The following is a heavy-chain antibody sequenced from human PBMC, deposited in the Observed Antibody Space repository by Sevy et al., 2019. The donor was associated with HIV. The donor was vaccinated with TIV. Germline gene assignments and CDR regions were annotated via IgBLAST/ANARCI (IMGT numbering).Heavy chain of an antibody. CDR1: GFSLGDHW. Sequence: GGSLRLSCTASGFSLGDHWMNWVRQAPGMGLEWVAIIKEDGSQTFYVDSVNGRFSISRDNAKNSVYLQMNRLRVEDTAVYYCARGAGWANDYWGQGTLVTVSS. CDR3: ARGAGWANDY. CDR2: IKEDGSQT. V-gene: IGHV3-7*01. D-gene: IGHD6-19*01. J-gene: IGHJ4*02.